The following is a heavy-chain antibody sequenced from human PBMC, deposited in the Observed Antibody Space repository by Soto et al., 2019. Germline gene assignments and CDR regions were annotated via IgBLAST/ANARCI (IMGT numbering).Heavy chain of an antibody. D-gene: IGHD1-26*01. CDR2: INPSGDSR. CDR3: ARGRELLGYYYGMDV. V-gene: IGHV1-46*01. CDR1: GFSFSDYF. Sequence: GASVKVSCKASGFSFSDYFMHWVRQAPGQGLEWMGIINPSGDSRNYAQKFQGRVTITRDTSTSTVYMDLSSLRYVDTAVYYCARGRELLGYYYGMDVWGQGTTVTVSS. J-gene: IGHJ6*02.